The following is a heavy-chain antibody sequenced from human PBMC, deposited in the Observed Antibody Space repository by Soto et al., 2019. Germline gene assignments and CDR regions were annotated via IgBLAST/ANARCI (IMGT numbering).Heavy chain of an antibody. D-gene: IGHD4-17*01. V-gene: IGHV1-2*02. CDR1: GYTFTGYY. J-gene: IGHJ3*02. CDR2: INPNSGDT. Sequence: WASVKVSCKASGYTFTGYYMHWVRQAPGQGLEWMGWINPNSGDTNYAQKLQGRVTMTRDTSMSTAYMELRRLRSDDTAVYYCAREVHVATVTTYAFDIWGQGTMVTVSS. CDR3: AREVHVATVTTYAFDI.